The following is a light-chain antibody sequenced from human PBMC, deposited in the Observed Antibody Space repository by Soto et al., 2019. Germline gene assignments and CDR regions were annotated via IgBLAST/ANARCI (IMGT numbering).Light chain of an antibody. CDR2: ATS. V-gene: IGKV1-39*01. Sequence: DVQMTQSPSSLSASVGDRVTITCRASQSIASSLNWYQQRPGTAPKLLIYATSNLESGVPSRFSGRGSATDFTLSINSLQPEDFATYFCQQTYTMPVTFGQGTRLEMK. J-gene: IGKJ2*01. CDR1: QSIASS. CDR3: QQTYTMPVT.